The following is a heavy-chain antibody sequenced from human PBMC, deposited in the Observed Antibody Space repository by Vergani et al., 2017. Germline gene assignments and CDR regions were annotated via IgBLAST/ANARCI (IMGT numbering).Heavy chain of an antibody. D-gene: IGHD5-12*01. Sequence: EVQLLESGGGLVQPGGSLRLSCAASGFTFSSYAMSWVRQAPGKGLEWVSSISGSGGRTYYADSVKGRFTISRDNSKNTLYLQMNSLRAEDTAVYYCAAGSFDAFDIWGQGTMVTVSS. CDR1: GFTFSSYA. V-gene: IGHV3-23*01. CDR3: AAGSFDAFDI. J-gene: IGHJ3*02. CDR2: ISGSGGRT.